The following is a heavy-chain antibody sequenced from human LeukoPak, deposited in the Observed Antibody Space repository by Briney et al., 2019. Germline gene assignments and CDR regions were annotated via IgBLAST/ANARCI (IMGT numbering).Heavy chain of an antibody. D-gene: IGHD3-22*01. CDR3: ARITKYYYDSSGPKGAFDI. Sequence: GASVKVSCKASGYTFTSYAMIWVRQAPGQGLEWMGWINTNTGNPTYAQGFTGRFVFSLDTSVSTAYLQISSLKAEDTAVYYCARITKYYYDSSGPKGAFDIWGQGTMVTVSS. CDR1: GYTFTSYA. V-gene: IGHV7-4-1*02. CDR2: INTNTGNP. J-gene: IGHJ3*02.